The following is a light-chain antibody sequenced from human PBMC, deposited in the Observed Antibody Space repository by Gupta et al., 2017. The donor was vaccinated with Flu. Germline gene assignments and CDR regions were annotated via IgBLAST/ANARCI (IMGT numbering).Light chain of an antibody. CDR3: QKYDSAPRT. CDR2: AAS. J-gene: IGKJ1*01. CDR1: QGISNY. Sequence: PSSLSASVGDRVTITCRASQGISNYLAWYQQKPGKGPNLLIYAASTLKSGVPSRFSGSGSGTDFTLTISSLQPEDVATYYCQKYDSAPRTFGQGTKVEIK. V-gene: IGKV1-27*01.